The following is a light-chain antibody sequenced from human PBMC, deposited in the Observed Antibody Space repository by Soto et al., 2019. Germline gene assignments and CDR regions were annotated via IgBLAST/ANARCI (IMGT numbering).Light chain of an antibody. Sequence: EIVMTQSPATLSVSPGERATLSCRASQSVSSDLAWYHQKPGQAPRLLIYGASTRATGIPARFSGSGSGTEFTLTINSLQSEDFAVYYCQEYNTWPWTFGQGTKVEIK. J-gene: IGKJ1*01. V-gene: IGKV3-15*01. CDR1: QSVSSD. CDR3: QEYNTWPWT. CDR2: GAS.